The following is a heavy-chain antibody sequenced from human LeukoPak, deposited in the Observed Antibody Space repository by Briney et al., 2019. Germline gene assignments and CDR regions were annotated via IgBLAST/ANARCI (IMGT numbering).Heavy chain of an antibody. J-gene: IGHJ5*02. Sequence: KTSETLSLTCTVSGGSISSSSYYWGWIRQPPGKGLEWIGSIYYSGSTYYNPSLKSRVTISVDRFKNQFSLRLSSVSAADTAVYYCARGVVPAVNHVWFDPWGQGALVTVSS. CDR3: ARGVVPAVNHVWFDP. V-gene: IGHV4-39*07. D-gene: IGHD2-2*01. CDR1: GGSISSSSYY. CDR2: IYYSGST.